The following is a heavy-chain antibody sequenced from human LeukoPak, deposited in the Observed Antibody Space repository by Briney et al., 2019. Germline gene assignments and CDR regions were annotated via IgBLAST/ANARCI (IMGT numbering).Heavy chain of an antibody. Sequence: EASVKVSCKASGYTFTGYYMHWVRQAPGQGLEWMGWINPHSGGTNYAQKFQGRVTMTRDTSISTAYMELSRLRSDDTAVYYCASPSYDSSGYYSDWGRGTLVTVSS. V-gene: IGHV1-2*02. D-gene: IGHD3-22*01. CDR3: ASPSYDSSGYYSD. J-gene: IGHJ4*02. CDR1: GYTFTGYY. CDR2: INPHSGGT.